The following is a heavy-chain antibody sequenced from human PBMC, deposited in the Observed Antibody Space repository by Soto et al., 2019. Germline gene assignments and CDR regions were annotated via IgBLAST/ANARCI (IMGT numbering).Heavy chain of an antibody. V-gene: IGHV4-31*03. J-gene: IGHJ4*02. CDR1: GGSISSVSYH. D-gene: IGHD1-26*01. CDR3: ARVEGSSYYFRHDC. CDR2: IYYSRSY. Sequence: SDTLSLTCTVSGGSISSVSYHWSWIRQHPVKGLEWIRNIYYSRSYYYNPSLKSRATISIDTSKDQFSLRLGSVTAADTAVYYCARVEGSSYYFRHDCWGRGTLVTVSS.